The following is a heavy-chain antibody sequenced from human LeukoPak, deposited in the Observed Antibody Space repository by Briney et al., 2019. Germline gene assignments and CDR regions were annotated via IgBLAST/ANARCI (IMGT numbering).Heavy chain of an antibody. D-gene: IGHD6-19*01. J-gene: IGHJ4*02. CDR2: ITSSGTTI. V-gene: IGHV3-11*01. CDR1: GFTLSDYY. Sequence: GGSLRLSCAASGFTLSDYYMTWIRQVPGKGLEWVSYITSSGTTIYYADSVKGRFTISRDNAKNSLFLQMNSLRAEDTAVYYCARDSSGWYQHHIDYWGQGTLVTVSS. CDR3: ARDSSGWYQHHIDY.